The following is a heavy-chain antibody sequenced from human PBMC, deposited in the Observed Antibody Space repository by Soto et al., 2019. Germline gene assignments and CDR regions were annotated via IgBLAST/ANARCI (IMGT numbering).Heavy chain of an antibody. D-gene: IGHD2-2*02. J-gene: IGHJ4*02. CDR3: ASSFTVPAAIGY. CDR2: IYYSGST. CDR1: GGSISSSSYY. Sequence: PXESLSLTCTVSGGSISSSSYYWGWIRQPPGKGLEWIGSIYYSGSTYYNPSLKSRVTISVDTSKNQFSLKLSSVTAADTAVYYCASSFTVPAAIGYWGQGTLVTVSS. V-gene: IGHV4-39*01.